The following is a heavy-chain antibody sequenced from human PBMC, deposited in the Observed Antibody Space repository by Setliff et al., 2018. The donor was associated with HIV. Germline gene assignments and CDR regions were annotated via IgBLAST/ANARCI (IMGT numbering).Heavy chain of an antibody. J-gene: IGHJ4*02. D-gene: IGHD2-21*02. CDR1: GYTFTNYW. V-gene: IGHV5-51*01. CDR3: TRRRRAPGTAPLEAF. Sequence: GESLKISCKASGYTFTNYWFGWVRQMPGKGLEWVGVIHPSDFDTRYGPSFQGQVTISADRSVSTAYLQWRSLKASDTAMYYCTRRRRAPGTAPLEAFWGRGTLVTVSS. CDR2: IHPSDFDT.